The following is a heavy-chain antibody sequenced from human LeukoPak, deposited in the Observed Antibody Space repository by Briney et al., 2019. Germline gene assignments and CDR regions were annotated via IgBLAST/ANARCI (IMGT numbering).Heavy chain of an antibody. D-gene: IGHD2-15*01. CDR3: AKAPPVGAAPPPHY. CDR2: ISYDGSNK. J-gene: IGHJ4*02. V-gene: IGHV3-30*18. CDR1: GFTFSSYG. Sequence: GGSLRLSCAASGFTFSSYGMHWVRQAPGKGLEWVAVISYDGSNKYYADSVKGRFTISRDNSKNTLYLQMYSLRAEDTAVYYCAKAPPVGAAPPPHYWGQGTLVTVSS.